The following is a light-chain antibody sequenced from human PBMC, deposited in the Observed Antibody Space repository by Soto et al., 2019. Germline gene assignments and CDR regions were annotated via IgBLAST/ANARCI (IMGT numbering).Light chain of an antibody. CDR1: QGISSY. V-gene: IGKV1-9*01. CDR2: AAS. CDR3: QQLNSYPWT. J-gene: IGKJ1*01. Sequence: DIQLTQSPSFLSASVGDRVTITCRASQGISSYLAWYQQKPGKAPKLLIYAASTLQSGVPSRLSGSGSGTEFTLTISSLQPEDFATYYCQQLNSYPWTFGQGTKVDIK.